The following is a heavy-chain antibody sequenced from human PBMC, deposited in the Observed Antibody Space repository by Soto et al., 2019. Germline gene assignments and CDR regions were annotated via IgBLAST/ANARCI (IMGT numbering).Heavy chain of an antibody. CDR2: INHSGST. J-gene: IGHJ4*02. CDR3: AGTGIPVAGTIDY. V-gene: IGHV4-34*01. CDR1: GGSFSGYY. Sequence: QVQLQQWGAGLLKPSETLSLTCAVYGGSFSGYYWSWIRQPPGKGLEWIGEINHSGSTNYNPSLKSRVTISVDTSKNQFSLKLSSVTAADTAVYYCAGTGIPVAGTIDYWGQGTLVTVSS. D-gene: IGHD6-19*01.